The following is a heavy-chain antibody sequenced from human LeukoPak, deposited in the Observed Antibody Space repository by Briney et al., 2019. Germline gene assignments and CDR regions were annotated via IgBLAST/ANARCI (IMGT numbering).Heavy chain of an antibody. J-gene: IGHJ4*02. CDR3: ARGGSGYSYGKIDY. CDR1: GFTFSNYW. V-gene: IGHV3-74*01. D-gene: IGHD5-18*01. Sequence: GGSLRLSCAASGFTFSNYWMHWVRQAPGKGLVWVSRINSDGINTSYADSVKGRFTISRDNAKNSLYLQMNSLRAEDTAVYYCARGGSGYSYGKIDYWGQGTLVTVSS. CDR2: INSDGINT.